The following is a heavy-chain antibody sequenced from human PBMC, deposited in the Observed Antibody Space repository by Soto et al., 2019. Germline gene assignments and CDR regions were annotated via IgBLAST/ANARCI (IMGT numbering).Heavy chain of an antibody. J-gene: IGHJ4*02. Sequence: GGSLRLSCSASGFTFSSYAMHWVRQAPGKGLEYVSAISSNGGSTYYADSVKGRFTISRDNSKNTLYLQMSSLRAEDTAVYYCVKGRRDSSGYPVDYWGQGTLVTVSS. CDR1: GFTFSSYA. CDR3: VKGRRDSSGYPVDY. D-gene: IGHD3-22*01. CDR2: ISSNGGST. V-gene: IGHV3-64D*08.